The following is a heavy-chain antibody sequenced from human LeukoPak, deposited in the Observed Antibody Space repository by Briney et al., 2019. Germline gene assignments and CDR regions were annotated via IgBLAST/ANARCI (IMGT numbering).Heavy chain of an antibody. D-gene: IGHD3-10*01. CDR3: AAMVWGVIGGVVVDY. J-gene: IGHJ4*02. V-gene: IGHV1-69*02. CDR2: IIPILGIA. CDR1: GGTFSSYT. Sequence: SVKVSCKASGGTFSSYTISWVRQAPGQGLEWMGRIIPILGIANYAQKFQGRVTITADKSTSTAYMELSSLRSEDTAVYYCAAMVWGVIGGVVVDYWGQGTLVTVSS.